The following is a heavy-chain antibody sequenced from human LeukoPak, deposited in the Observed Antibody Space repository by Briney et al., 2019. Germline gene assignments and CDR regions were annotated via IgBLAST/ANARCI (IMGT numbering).Heavy chain of an antibody. CDR2: ISGSGGST. D-gene: IGHD2/OR15-2a*01. CDR3: AKVPNRRVTPLTAHFDN. J-gene: IGHJ4*02. V-gene: IGHV3-23*01. CDR1: GFTFSSSA. Sequence: GGSLRLSCAASGFTFSSSAMNWVRQAPGKGLQGVSGISGSGGSTDYADSVKGRFTISRDNSNNTLYLQMNSLRAEDPAVYYCAKVPNRRVTPLTAHFDNWGQGTLVTVSS.